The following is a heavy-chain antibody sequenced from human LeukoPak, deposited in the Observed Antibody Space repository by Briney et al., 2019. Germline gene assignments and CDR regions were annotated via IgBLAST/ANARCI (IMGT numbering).Heavy chain of an antibody. J-gene: IGHJ4*02. CDR1: GFMFYDYG. CDR2: INWNGGRT. CDR3: ARDYDYGDYPGY. Sequence: PGGTLRLSCAASGFMFYDYGMSWVRQAPGKGLEWVFGINWNGGRTGYADSVKGRFTISRDNAKNSLYLQMNSLRAEDTALYYCARDYDYGDYPGYWGQGTLVTVSS. D-gene: IGHD4-17*01. V-gene: IGHV3-20*04.